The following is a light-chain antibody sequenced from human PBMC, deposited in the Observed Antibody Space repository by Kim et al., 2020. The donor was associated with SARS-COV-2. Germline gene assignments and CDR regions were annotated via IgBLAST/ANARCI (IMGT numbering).Light chain of an antibody. V-gene: IGKV1-9*01. CDR2: AAS. J-gene: IGKJ4*01. CDR1: QGISSY. CDR3: QQLNTYPRLT. Sequence: YVGNRVTSTCRASQGISSYLAWYQQKPGKAPKLLIYAASTLQSGVPSRFSGSGSGTEFTLTISSLQPEDFATYYCQQLNTYPRLTFGGGTKVDIK.